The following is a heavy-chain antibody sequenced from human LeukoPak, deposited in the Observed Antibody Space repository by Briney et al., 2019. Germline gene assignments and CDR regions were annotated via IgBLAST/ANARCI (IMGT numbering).Heavy chain of an antibody. J-gene: IGHJ4*02. V-gene: IGHV3-21*01. Sequence: PGGSLRLSCAASGFTFSSYSMNWVRQAPGKGLEWVSSISSSSSYIYYADSVKGRFTISRDNAKNSLYLQMNSLRAEDTAVYYCARGMATAAAPDYWGQGTLVTVSS. CDR1: GFTFSSYS. D-gene: IGHD5-24*01. CDR3: ARGMATAAAPDY. CDR2: ISSSSSYI.